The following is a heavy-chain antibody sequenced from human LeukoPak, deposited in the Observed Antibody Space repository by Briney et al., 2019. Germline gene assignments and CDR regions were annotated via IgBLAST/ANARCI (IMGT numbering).Heavy chain of an antibody. V-gene: IGHV3-21*01. Sequence: PGGSLRLSCAASGFTFSVYSMNWVRQAPGKGLEWVSSMSINRGVKYNADSVKGRFTISRDNTKNSLYLQMNCLSAEDTAVYYCAREFEYRTSGAGYWGQGTLVTVSS. CDR2: MSINRGVK. CDR3: AREFEYRTSGAGY. J-gene: IGHJ4*02. CDR1: GFTFSVYS. D-gene: IGHD6-6*01.